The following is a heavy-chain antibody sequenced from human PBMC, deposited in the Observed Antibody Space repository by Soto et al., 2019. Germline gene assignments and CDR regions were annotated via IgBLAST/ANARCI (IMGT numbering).Heavy chain of an antibody. CDR2: IYYSGST. V-gene: IGHV4-30-4*02. D-gene: IGHD1-1*01. J-gene: IGHJ6*02. Sequence: PSETLSLTCTVSGGSISSGDYYWSWIRQPPGNGLEWIGYIYYSGSTYYNPSLKSRVTISVDTSKNQFSLKLSSVTAAVTAVYHCARLTVIGTRGPRYYYCCMDVWGQGTTVAFSS. CDR1: GGSISSGDYY. CDR3: ARLTVIGTRGPRYYYCCMDV.